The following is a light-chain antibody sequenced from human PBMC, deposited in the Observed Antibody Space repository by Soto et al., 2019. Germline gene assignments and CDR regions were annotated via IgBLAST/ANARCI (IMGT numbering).Light chain of an antibody. V-gene: IGLV4-69*01. CDR3: QTWGTGIWV. Sequence: QSVLTQSPSASASLGASVKLTCTLSRGNSSYAIAWHQQQPEKGPRYLMRLNSDGSHTKGDGIPDRFSGSSSGAERYLTISSLQSEDEADYYCQTWGTGIWVFGGGTKLTV. J-gene: IGLJ3*02. CDR1: RGNSSYA. CDR2: LNSDGSH.